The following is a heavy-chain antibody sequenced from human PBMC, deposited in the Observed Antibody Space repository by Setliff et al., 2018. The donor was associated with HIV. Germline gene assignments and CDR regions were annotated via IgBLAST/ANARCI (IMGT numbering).Heavy chain of an antibody. CDR1: GYSISSGYY. V-gene: IGHV4-38-2*02. CDR3: ARGPATLRHNWFDP. Sequence: SETLSLTCTVSGYSISSGYYWGWIRQPPGKGLEWIGNIYHSGSTYYNPSPKSRVTISVDTSKNQFSLKLSSVTAADTAAYLCARGPATLRHNWFDPWGQGTPVTVSS. D-gene: IGHD2-21*01. J-gene: IGHJ5*02. CDR2: IYHSGST.